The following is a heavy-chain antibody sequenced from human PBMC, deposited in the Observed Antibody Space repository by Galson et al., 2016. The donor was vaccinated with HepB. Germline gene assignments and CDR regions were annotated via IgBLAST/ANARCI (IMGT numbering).Heavy chain of an antibody. CDR3: ARAPGSFDI. J-gene: IGHJ3*02. Sequence: TLSLTCTVSGDSLTRGSFYWTWIRQLPGKGLEWIGYIYHSGNSHYNPSLKSRVTMSVDTSKNQFSLNLTSVTAADTAVYYCARAPGSFDIWGRGTMVTVSS. CDR1: GDSLTRGSFY. CDR2: IYHSGNS. V-gene: IGHV4-31*03.